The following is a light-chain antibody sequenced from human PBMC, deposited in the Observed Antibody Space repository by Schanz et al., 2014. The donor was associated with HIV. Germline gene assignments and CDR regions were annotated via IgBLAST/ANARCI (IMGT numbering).Light chain of an antibody. CDR3: SSYGGSNNLL. V-gene: IGLV2-8*01. CDR2: EVT. J-gene: IGLJ2*01. Sequence: QSALTQPPSASGSPGQSVTISCTGTSSDVGGHNYVSWFQQHPGKAPRLIIYEVTKRPSGVPDRFSGSKSGNTASLTVSGLQAEDEADYYCSSYGGSNNLLFGGGTKLTVL. CDR1: SSDVGGHNY.